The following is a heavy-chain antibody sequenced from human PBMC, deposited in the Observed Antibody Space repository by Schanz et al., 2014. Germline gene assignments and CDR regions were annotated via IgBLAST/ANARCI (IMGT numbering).Heavy chain of an antibody. CDR1: EFTFTTYA. Sequence: QVQLVESGGGVVRPGRSLRLSCAASEFTFTTYAMHWVRQAPGKGLEWVAVISYDGSHKYYADSVKGRFTVSRDNSKNTLHLQMNSLRAEDTAVYYCARAQEHNTDYTSSRLFDYWGQGTLVTVSS. CDR3: ARAQEHNTDYTSSRLFDY. J-gene: IGHJ4*02. CDR2: ISYDGSHK. D-gene: IGHD6-13*01. V-gene: IGHV3-30*04.